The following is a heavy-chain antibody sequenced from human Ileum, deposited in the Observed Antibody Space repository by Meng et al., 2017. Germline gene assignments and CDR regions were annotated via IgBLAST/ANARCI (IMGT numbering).Heavy chain of an antibody. D-gene: IGHD3-22*01. CDR2: ISSSGSTI. CDR1: GFTFSSYE. CDR3: ARDPYYYDSSGQWSHLSRWGY. J-gene: IGHJ4*02. Sequence: GGSLRLSCAASGFTFSSYEMNWVRQAPGKGLEWVSYISSSGSTIYYADSVKGRFTISRDNAKNSLYLQMNSLRAEDTAVYYCARDPYYYDSSGQWSHLSRWGYWGQGTLVTVSS. V-gene: IGHV3-48*03.